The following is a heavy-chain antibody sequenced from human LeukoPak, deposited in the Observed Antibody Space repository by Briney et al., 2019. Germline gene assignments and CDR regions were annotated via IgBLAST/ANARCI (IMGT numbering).Heavy chain of an antibody. CDR3: ARARYCSSTSCYHYYYYYYMDV. CDR1: GGSISSYY. D-gene: IGHD2-2*01. CDR2: IYYSGST. J-gene: IGHJ6*03. V-gene: IGHV4-59*08. Sequence: SETLSLTCTVSGGSISSYYWSWIRQPPGKGLEWIGYIYYSGSTNYNPSLKSRVTISVDTSKNQFSLKLSSVAAADTAVYYCARARYCSSTSCYHYYYYYYMDVWGKGTTVTVSS.